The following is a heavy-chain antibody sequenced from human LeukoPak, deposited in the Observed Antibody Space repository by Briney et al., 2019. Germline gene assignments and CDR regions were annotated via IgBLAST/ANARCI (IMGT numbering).Heavy chain of an antibody. CDR3: AREQRYGMDV. V-gene: IGHV4-59*01. CDR1: GGSISSYY. Sequence: SETLSLTCTVSGGSISSYYWSWIRQPPGKGLEWIGYIYYSGSTNYNPSLKSRVTISVDTPKNQFSLKLSSVTAADTAVYYCAREQRYGMDVWGQGTTVTVSS. CDR2: IYYSGST. J-gene: IGHJ6*02. D-gene: IGHD5-24*01.